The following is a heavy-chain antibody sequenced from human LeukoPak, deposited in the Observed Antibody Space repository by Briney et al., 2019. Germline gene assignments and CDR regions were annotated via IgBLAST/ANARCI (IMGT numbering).Heavy chain of an antibody. CDR2: IFYSGST. J-gene: IGHJ5*02. CDR1: GVSISNYY. Sequence: AETLSLTCTVSGVSISNYYWTWIRQPPGKGLEWIGYIFYSGSTNYNPSLKSRVTISVDTSKNQISLKLSPVTAADTAVYYCARQYYYDSSGYWSFDPWGQGTLVTVSS. CDR3: ARQYYYDSSGYWSFDP. V-gene: IGHV4-59*08. D-gene: IGHD3-22*01.